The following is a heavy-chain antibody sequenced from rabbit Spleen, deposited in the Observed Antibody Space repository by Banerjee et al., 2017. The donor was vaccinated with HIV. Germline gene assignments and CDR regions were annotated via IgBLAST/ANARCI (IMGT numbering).Heavy chain of an antibody. D-gene: IGHD2-1*01. J-gene: IGHJ6*01. Sequence: QSLEESGGDLVKPEGSLTLTCTASGFTSSGRHMGWVRQAPGKGLEWIGCIYTGSGSTYYASWAKGRFTISKTSTTVTLQMTSLTGADTATYFCARAENNDGHKFGLWGQGTLVTVS. CDR2: IYTGSGST. V-gene: IGHV1S40*01. CDR1: GFTSSGRH. CDR3: ARAENNDGHKFGL.